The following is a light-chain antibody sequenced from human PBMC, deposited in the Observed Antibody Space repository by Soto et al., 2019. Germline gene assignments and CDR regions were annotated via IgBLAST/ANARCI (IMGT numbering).Light chain of an antibody. J-gene: IGKJ1*01. CDR2: GAS. Sequence: EIVLTHSPGTLSLSPGEIATLSCRASQSVSSSYLAWYQQKPGQAPRLLIYGASSRATGIPDRFTGSGSGTDFTLTISRLEPEDFAVFYCHQYGSSPQTFGHGTKVDIK. CDR1: QSVSSSY. CDR3: HQYGSSPQT. V-gene: IGKV3-20*01.